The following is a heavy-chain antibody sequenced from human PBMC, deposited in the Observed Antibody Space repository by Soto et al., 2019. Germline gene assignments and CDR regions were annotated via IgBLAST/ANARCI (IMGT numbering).Heavy chain of an antibody. Sequence: SETLSLTCTVSGDSISSGGYYWNWIRQHPGKGLEWIGFISYRGTTYYNPSLENRVTLSIDTSKMQYSLKLNSVTAADTAVYYCARAPVLPAARLGAGLDYWGQGTLVTVSS. V-gene: IGHV4-31*03. CDR1: GDSISSGGYY. D-gene: IGHD2-2*01. CDR2: ISYRGTT. CDR3: ARAPVLPAARLGAGLDY. J-gene: IGHJ4*02.